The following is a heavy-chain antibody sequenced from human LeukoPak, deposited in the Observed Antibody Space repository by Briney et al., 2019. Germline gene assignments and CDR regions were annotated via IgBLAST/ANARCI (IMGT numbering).Heavy chain of an antibody. CDR1: GYTFTSYG. D-gene: IGHD3-22*01. V-gene: IGHV1-18*01. CDR3: ERDDPNYDSSGYHYDY. Sequence: ASVKVSCKASGYTFTSYGISWVRQAPGQGLEWMGWISAYNGNTNYAQKLQGRVTMTTDTSTSTAYMELRSLRSDDTAVYYCERDDPNYDSSGYHYDYWGQGTLVTVSS. CDR2: ISAYNGNT. J-gene: IGHJ4*02.